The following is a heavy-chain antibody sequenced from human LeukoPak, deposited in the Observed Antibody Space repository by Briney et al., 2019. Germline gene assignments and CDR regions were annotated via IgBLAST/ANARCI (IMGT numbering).Heavy chain of an antibody. CDR1: GFTFSSYA. J-gene: IGHJ4*02. D-gene: IGHD3-22*01. Sequence: RPGGSLRLSCAASGFTFSSYAMSWVRQAPGKGLEWVSAISGSGGSTYYADSVKGRFTISRDNSKNTLHLQMNSLRAEDTAVYYCARHSSGYYHYDYWGPGTPVTVAS. CDR2: ISGSGGST. V-gene: IGHV3-23*01. CDR3: ARHSSGYYHYDY.